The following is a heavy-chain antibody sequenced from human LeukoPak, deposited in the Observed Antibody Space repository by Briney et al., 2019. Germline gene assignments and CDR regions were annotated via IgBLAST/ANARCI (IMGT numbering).Heavy chain of an antibody. D-gene: IGHD4-17*01. CDR2: INPNSGGT. CDR3: AGSKKYGDYGYY. Sequence: ASVKVSCKASGYTFTGYYMHWVRQAPGQGLEWMGWINPNSGGTNYAQKFQGRVTMTRDTSISTAYMELSRLRSDDTAVYYCAGSKKYGDYGYYWGQGTLVTVSS. CDR1: GYTFTGYY. V-gene: IGHV1-2*02. J-gene: IGHJ4*02.